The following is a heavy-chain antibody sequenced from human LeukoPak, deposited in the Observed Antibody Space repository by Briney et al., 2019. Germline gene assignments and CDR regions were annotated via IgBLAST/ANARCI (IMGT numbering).Heavy chain of an antibody. Sequence: GASVKVSCKASGFTFTSHDYNWVRQATGQGLEWMGWMNPNSGNTGYAQKFQGRVTMTRDTSISTAYMELSRLRSDDTAVYYCARNGRGTTVTTFWFDPWGQGTLVTVSS. V-gene: IGHV1-8*01. J-gene: IGHJ5*02. D-gene: IGHD4-17*01. CDR3: ARNGRGTTVTTFWFDP. CDR2: MNPNSGNT. CDR1: GFTFTSHD.